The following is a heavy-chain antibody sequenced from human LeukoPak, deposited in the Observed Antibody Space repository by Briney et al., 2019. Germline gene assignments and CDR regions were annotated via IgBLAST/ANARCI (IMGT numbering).Heavy chain of an antibody. CDR1: GYTFSSYD. D-gene: IGHD2-15*01. Sequence: ASVKVSCKASGYTFSSYDINWVRQATGQGLEWMGYMNPNSGNTEYAQKFQGRVTITRDTSISTAYMELSRLRSDDTAVYYCARDLKMGVVVAARGSWDWFDPWGQGTLVTVSS. V-gene: IGHV1-8*03. CDR2: MNPNSGNT. CDR3: ARDLKMGVVVAARGSWDWFDP. J-gene: IGHJ5*02.